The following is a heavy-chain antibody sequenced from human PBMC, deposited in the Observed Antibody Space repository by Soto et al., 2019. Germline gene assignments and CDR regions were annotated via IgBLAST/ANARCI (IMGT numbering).Heavy chain of an antibody. V-gene: IGHV4-30-2*01. CDR2: IYHSGST. D-gene: IGHD6-13*01. CDR3: ARLERPGIAAT. Sequence: SEPLSLTCAVSGGSISSGGYSWSWIRQPPGRGLEWIGYIYHSGSTEYNPSLKSRVTISVDTSKNQFSLKLSSVTAADTAVYYCARLERPGIAATWGQGTLVTVSS. CDR1: GGSISSGGYS. J-gene: IGHJ4*02.